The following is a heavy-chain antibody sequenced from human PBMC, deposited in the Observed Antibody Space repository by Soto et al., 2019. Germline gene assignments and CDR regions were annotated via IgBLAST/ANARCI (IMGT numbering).Heavy chain of an antibody. V-gene: IGHV3-11*05. CDR1: GFTFSDYY. J-gene: IGHJ4*02. CDR2: ISSSTSHT. Sequence: GSLRLSCAVSGFTFSDYYKTWIRQAPGKGLEWVSYISSSTSHTNYADSVKGRFTISRDNAKNSLFLQMNSLRAEDTAVYYCARGRGAAADYFDFWGQGTLVTVSS. D-gene: IGHD6-13*01. CDR3: ARGRGAAADYFDF.